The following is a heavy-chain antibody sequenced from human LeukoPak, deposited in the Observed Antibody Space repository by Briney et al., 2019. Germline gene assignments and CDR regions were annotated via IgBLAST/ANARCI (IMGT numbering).Heavy chain of an antibody. CDR3: ARMSIAAANDAFDI. CDR2: IDWDDDK. CDR1: GFSLSTSGMC. J-gene: IGHJ3*02. Sequence: GSGPTLLNPTQTLTLTCTFSGFSLSTSGMCVSWIRQPPGKALEWLARIDWDDDKYYSTSLKTRLTISKDTSKNQVVLTMTNMDPVDTATYCCARMSIAAANDAFDIWGQGTMVTVSS. D-gene: IGHD6-13*01. V-gene: IGHV2-70*11.